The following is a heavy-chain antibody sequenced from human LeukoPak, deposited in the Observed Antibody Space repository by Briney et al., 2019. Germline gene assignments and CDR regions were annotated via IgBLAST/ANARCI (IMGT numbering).Heavy chain of an antibody. CDR3: ARSYFYGSGSPGPYFDF. CDR1: GDSMRRSSFY. J-gene: IGHJ4*02. CDR2: VYWSETT. Sequence: SETLSLTCTVSGDSMRRSSFYWGWIRQPPGKGLEWIATVYWSETTYYNPSLESRLTIYEDTPRNKFSLKLRSVTAADTALYYCARSYFYGSGSPGPYFDFWGQGVPVTVSS. V-gene: IGHV4-39*01. D-gene: IGHD3-10*01.